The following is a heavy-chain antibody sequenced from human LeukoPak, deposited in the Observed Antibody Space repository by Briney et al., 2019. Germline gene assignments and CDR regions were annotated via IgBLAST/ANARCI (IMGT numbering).Heavy chain of an antibody. J-gene: IGHJ4*02. V-gene: IGHV4-4*02. CDR3: AGAPWGPFDF. Sequence: SETLSLTCAVSGGSISSSNWWSWVRQPPGKGLEWIGEIHHSGSSGSTNYSPSLRSRVTVSVDKSKNQFSLKLTSVTTADTALYYCAGAPWGPFDFWGQGTLVTISS. D-gene: IGHD7-27*01. CDR2: IHHSGSSGST. CDR1: GGSISSSNW.